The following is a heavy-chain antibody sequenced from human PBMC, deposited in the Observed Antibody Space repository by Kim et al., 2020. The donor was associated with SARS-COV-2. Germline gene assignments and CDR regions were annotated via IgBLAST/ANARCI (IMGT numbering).Heavy chain of an antibody. D-gene: IGHD3-22*01. V-gene: IGHV3-21*01. Sequence: YYADSVKGRFTISRDNAKNSLYLQMNSLRAEDTAVYYCARSLDSSLDMGVWGQGTTVTVSS. CDR3: ARSLDSSLDMGV. J-gene: IGHJ6*02.